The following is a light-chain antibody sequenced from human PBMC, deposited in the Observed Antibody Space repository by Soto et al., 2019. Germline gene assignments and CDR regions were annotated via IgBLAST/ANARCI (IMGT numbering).Light chain of an antibody. Sequence: QTVVTQEPSFSVSPGGTVTITCGLTSDSVSASNYPSWYQQTPGQTPRTLIYSTNRRSSGVPDRFSGSILGNKAALTITGAQSDNESYYYCVLYLGSGIYVFGTGTKLTVL. V-gene: IGLV8-61*01. CDR2: STN. CDR1: SDSVSASNY. J-gene: IGLJ1*01. CDR3: VLYLGSGIYV.